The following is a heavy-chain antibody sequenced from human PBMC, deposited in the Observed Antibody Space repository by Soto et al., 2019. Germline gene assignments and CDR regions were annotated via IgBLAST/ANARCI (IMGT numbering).Heavy chain of an antibody. CDR1: GFTFGDYA. J-gene: IGHJ5*02. CDR2: IRSKAYGGTT. Sequence: PGGSLRLSCTASGFTFGDYAMSWFRQAPGKGLEWVGFIRSKAYGGTTGYAASVKGRFTISRDDSKSIAYLQMNSLKTEDTAVYYCTRAGPLEMATIVTSWGQGTLVTVSS. CDR3: TRAGPLEMATIVTS. D-gene: IGHD5-12*01. V-gene: IGHV3-49*03.